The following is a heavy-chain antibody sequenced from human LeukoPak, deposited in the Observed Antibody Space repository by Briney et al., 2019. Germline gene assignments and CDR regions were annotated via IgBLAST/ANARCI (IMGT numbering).Heavy chain of an antibody. CDR2: INHSGST. CDR1: GGSFSGYY. CDR3: RVNYDSSGYEDY. D-gene: IGHD3-22*01. Sequence: SETLSLTCAVYGGSFSGYYWSWIRQPPGKGLEWIGEINHSGSTNYNPSLKSRVTISVDTSKNQFSLKLSSVTAADTAVYYCRVNYDSSGYEDYWGQGTLVTVSS. J-gene: IGHJ4*02. V-gene: IGHV4-34*01.